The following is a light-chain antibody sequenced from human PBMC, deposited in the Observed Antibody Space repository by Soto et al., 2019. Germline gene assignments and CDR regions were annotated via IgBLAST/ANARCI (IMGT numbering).Light chain of an antibody. J-gene: IGLJ3*02. CDR3: AAWDDSRSGV. CDR2: RNN. V-gene: IGLV1-47*01. CDR1: SSNIGSNY. Sequence: QAVVTQPPSASGTPGQRVTISCSGSSSNIGSNYVYWYQQLPGTAPKLLIYRNNQRPSGVPDRFSGSKSGTSASLAISGLRSEDEADYCCAAWDDSRSGVFGGGTKLTVL.